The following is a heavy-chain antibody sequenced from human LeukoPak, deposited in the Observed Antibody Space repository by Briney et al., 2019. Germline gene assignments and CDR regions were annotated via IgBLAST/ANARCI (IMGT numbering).Heavy chain of an antibody. CDR1: GFTFSSYA. CDR3: AKTSAAAGTGTTKLVRHYDY. CDR2: ISGSGGST. V-gene: IGHV3-23*01. D-gene: IGHD6-13*01. J-gene: IGHJ4*02. Sequence: GGSLRLSCAASGFTFSSYATSWVRQAPGKGLEWVSAISGSGGSTYYADSVKGRFTISRDNPKNTLYLQMNSLRAGDTAVYYCAKTSAAAGTGTTKLVRHYDYWGQGTLVTVSS.